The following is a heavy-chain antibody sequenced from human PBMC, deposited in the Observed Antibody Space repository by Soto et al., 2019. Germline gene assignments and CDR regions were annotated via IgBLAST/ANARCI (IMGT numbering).Heavy chain of an antibody. J-gene: IGHJ4*02. D-gene: IGHD6-13*01. Sequence: PSETLSLTCTVSGGSISSGGYYWSWIRQHPGKGLEWIGYIYYSGSTYYNPSLKSRVTISVDTSKNQFSLKLSSVTAADTAVYYCARQSSSWYYFDYWGQGTLVTVSS. CDR1: GGSISSGGYY. CDR3: ARQSSSWYYFDY. CDR2: IYYSGST. V-gene: IGHV4-31*03.